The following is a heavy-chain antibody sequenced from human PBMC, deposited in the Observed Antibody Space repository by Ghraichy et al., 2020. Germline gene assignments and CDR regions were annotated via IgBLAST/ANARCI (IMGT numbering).Heavy chain of an antibody. CDR3: AKVRTSSSWAAGDY. D-gene: IGHD6-6*01. Sequence: GGSLRLSCAASGFTFSNYAMTWVRQAPGKGLEWVSTISGSGAGTYYADSVKGRFTISRDNSKNTLSLQMNSLRADDTAVYYCAKVRTSSSWAAGDYWGQGTLVPVSS. V-gene: IGHV3-23*01. CDR2: ISGSGAGT. CDR1: GFTFSNYA. J-gene: IGHJ4*02.